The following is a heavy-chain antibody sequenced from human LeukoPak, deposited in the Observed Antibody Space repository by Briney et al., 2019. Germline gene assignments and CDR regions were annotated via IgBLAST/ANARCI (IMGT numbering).Heavy chain of an antibody. CDR3: VGGYSNYLTFDY. CDR2: IYYSGST. Sequence: KTSETLSLTCTVSGGSISSYYWSWIRQPPGKGLEWIAYIYYSGSTNYNPSLKSRVTISVDTSKNQFSLKLSSVTAADTAVYYCVGGYSNYLTFDYWGQGTLVTVSS. V-gene: IGHV4-59*01. J-gene: IGHJ4*02. D-gene: IGHD4-11*01. CDR1: GGSISSYY.